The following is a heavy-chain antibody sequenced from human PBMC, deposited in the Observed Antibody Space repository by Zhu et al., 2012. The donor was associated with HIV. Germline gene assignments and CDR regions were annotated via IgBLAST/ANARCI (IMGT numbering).Heavy chain of an antibody. CDR2: IDDSGTG. J-gene: IGHJ4*02. V-gene: IGHV4-34*02. CDR3: ARGTNIAPLRRFDS. CDR1: GGSFTGHY. Sequence: QVQLQQWGAGLSNSSETLSLTCAVYGGSFTGHYWTWIRRAPGKGLEWIGEIDDSGTGNYNPSLRSRVNISSDTSKSQVSLTVTSATAADTAVYYCARGTNIAPLRRFDSWGQGTLVTVSS. D-gene: IGHD2-21*01.